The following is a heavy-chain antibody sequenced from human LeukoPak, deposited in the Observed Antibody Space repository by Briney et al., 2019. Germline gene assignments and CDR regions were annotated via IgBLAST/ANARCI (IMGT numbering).Heavy chain of an antibody. D-gene: IGHD3-22*01. CDR3: ARAKQIYYDSSGYYY. CDR2: ISSSSSYI. J-gene: IGHJ4*02. V-gene: IGHV3-21*01. Sequence: GGSLRLSCAASGFTFSSYSMNWVRQAPGKGLEWVSSISSSSSYIYYADSVKGRFTISRDNAKNSLYLQMNSLRAEDTAVYYCARAKQIYYDSSGYYYWGQGTLVTVSS. CDR1: GFTFSSYS.